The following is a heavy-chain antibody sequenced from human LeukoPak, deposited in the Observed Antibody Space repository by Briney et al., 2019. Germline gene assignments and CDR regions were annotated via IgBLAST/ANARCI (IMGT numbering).Heavy chain of an antibody. Sequence: GRSLRLSCAASGFTFSNYGMHWVRQAPGKGLEWVAVIWYDGSNKYYADSVKGRFTISRDDSKNTLYLQMNSLRAEDTALYYCAKDARGGYVVWGQGTLVTVSS. J-gene: IGHJ4*02. CDR3: AKDARGGYVV. V-gene: IGHV3-33*06. D-gene: IGHD5-12*01. CDR1: GFTFSNYG. CDR2: IWYDGSNK.